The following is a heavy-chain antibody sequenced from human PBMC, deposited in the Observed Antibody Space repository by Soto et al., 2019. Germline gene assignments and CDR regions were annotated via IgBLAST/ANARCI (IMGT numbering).Heavy chain of an antibody. CDR2: IIPIFGTA. V-gene: IGHV1-69*13. J-gene: IGHJ5*02. CDR1: GGTFSSYA. D-gene: IGHD3-22*01. Sequence: SVKVSCKASGGTFSSYAISWVRQAPGQGLEWMGGIIPIFGTANYAQKFQGRVTITADESTSTAYMELSSLRSEDTAVYYCARDAKYYYDSSGPNWFDPWCQG. CDR3: ARDAKYYYDSSGPNWFDP.